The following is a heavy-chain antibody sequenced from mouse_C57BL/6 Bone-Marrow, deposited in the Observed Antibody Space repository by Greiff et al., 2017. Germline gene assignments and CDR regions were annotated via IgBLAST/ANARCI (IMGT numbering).Heavy chain of an antibody. CDR2: VYPYNGGT. CDR1: GFTFTDYY. D-gene: IGHD2-4*01. J-gene: IGHJ3*01. CDR3: ARSQGNYYDYDGWFAY. V-gene: IGHV1-36*01. Sequence: EVQLQQSGPVLVKPGPSVKISCKASGFTFTDYYMHWVKQSHGKSLEWIGLVYPYNGGTSYNQKFKGKATLTVDTSSSTAYMELNSLTSEDSAVYYCARSQGNYYDYDGWFAYWGQGTLVTVSA.